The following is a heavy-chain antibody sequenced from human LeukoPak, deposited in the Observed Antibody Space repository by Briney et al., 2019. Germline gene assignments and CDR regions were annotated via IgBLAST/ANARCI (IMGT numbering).Heavy chain of an antibody. Sequence: SVKVSCKASGGTFSSYAISWVRQAPGLGLEWMGGIIPIFGTANYAQKFQGRVTITTDESTSTAYMELSSLRSEDTAVYYCARAATGTTSRVWFDPWGQGTLVTVSS. J-gene: IGHJ5*02. V-gene: IGHV1-69*05. CDR2: IIPIFGTA. CDR3: ARAATGTTSRVWFDP. D-gene: IGHD1-1*01. CDR1: GGTFSSYA.